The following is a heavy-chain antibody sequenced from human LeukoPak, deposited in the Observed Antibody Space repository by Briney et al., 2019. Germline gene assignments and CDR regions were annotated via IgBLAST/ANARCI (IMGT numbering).Heavy chain of an antibody. CDR2: ISGSGGST. CDR3: ATLPITLVRGVMTAYYFDY. D-gene: IGHD3-10*01. V-gene: IGHV3-23*01. J-gene: IGHJ4*02. CDR1: GFTFSSYA. Sequence: GGSLRLSCAASGFTFSSYAMSWVRQAPGKGLEWVSAISGSGGSTYYADSVKGRFTISRDNSKNTLYLQMNSLRAEDTAVYYCATLPITLVRGVMTAYYFDYWGQGTLVTVSS.